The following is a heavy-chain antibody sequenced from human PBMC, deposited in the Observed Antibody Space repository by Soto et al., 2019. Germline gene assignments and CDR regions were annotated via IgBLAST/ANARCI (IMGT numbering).Heavy chain of an antibody. CDR3: ARDGAYYYDSSGYYYDAFDI. CDR1: GGTFSSYA. V-gene: IGHV1-69*13. Sequence: GASVKVSCKASGGTFSSYAISWVRQAPGQGLEWMGGIIPIFGTANYAQKFQGRVTITADESTSTAYMELSSLRSEDTAVYYCARDGAYYYDSSGYYYDAFDIWGQGTMVTVSS. CDR2: IIPIFGTA. D-gene: IGHD3-22*01. J-gene: IGHJ3*02.